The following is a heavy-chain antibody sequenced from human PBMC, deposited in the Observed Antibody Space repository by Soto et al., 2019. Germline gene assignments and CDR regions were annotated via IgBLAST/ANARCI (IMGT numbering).Heavy chain of an antibody. CDR1: GGSISSYY. D-gene: IGHD5-12*01. Sequence: SETLSLTCTVSGGSISSYYWSWIRQPPGKGLEWIGDIYYSGSTYYNPSLKSRVTISVDTSKNQFSLKLSSVTAADTAVYYCARGRRWLQWPRGVWFDPWGQGTLVTVSS. CDR3: ARGRRWLQWPRGVWFDP. CDR2: IYYSGST. V-gene: IGHV4-59*12. J-gene: IGHJ5*02.